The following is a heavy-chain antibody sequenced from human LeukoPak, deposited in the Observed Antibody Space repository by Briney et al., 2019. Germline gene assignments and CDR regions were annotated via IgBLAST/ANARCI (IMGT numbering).Heavy chain of an antibody. CDR3: ARAGSYYTRYFDL. J-gene: IGHJ2*01. CDR1: GXTFSSYV. D-gene: IGHD3-10*01. Sequence: GGSLRLSCAASGXTFSSYVMSWVRQAPGKGLEWVSDIVGSAGSTYYADSVKGRFTISRDNSKNTLYLQMNSLRAEDTAVYYCARAGSYYTRYFDLWGRGTLVTVSS. V-gene: IGHV3-23*01. CDR2: IVGSAGST.